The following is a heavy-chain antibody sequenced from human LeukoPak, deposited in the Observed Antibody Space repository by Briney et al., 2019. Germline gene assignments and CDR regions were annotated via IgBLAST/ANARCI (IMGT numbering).Heavy chain of an antibody. Sequence: SETLSLTCTVSGGSISSYYWSWIRQPPGKGLEWIGYIYYSGSTNYNPSLKSRVTISVDTSKNQFSLKLSSVTAADTAVYYCAREADMMLTHWGQGTLVTVSS. J-gene: IGHJ4*02. CDR3: AREADMMLTH. CDR1: GGSISSYY. D-gene: IGHD2-8*01. CDR2: IYYSGST. V-gene: IGHV4-59*01.